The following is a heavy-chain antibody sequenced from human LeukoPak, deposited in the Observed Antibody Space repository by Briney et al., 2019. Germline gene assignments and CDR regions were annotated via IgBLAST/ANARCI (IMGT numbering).Heavy chain of an antibody. V-gene: IGHV3-21*01. D-gene: IGHD1-26*01. CDR3: ARDLRGAPDY. J-gene: IGHJ4*02. Sequence: GGSLRLSCAASGFTFSSYSMNWVRQAPGKGPEWVSSISSSSSYIYYADSVKGRFTISRDNAKNSLYLQMNSLRAEDTAVYYCARDLRGAPDYWGQGTLVTVSS. CDR1: GFTFSSYS. CDR2: ISSSSSYI.